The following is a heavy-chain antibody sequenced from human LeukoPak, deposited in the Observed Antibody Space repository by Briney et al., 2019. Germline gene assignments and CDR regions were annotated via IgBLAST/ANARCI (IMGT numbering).Heavy chain of an antibody. CDR3: AREYYYDSSGYRVFDY. D-gene: IGHD3-22*01. Sequence: GGSLRLSCAASGFTFNNYWVHWVRQVPGKGLVWVSRINPAGSSTSYADSVKGRFTISRDNAKNSLYLQMNSLRAEDTAVYYCAREYYYDSSGYRVFDYWGQGTLVTVSS. V-gene: IGHV3-74*01. CDR1: GFTFNNYW. CDR2: INPAGSST. J-gene: IGHJ4*02.